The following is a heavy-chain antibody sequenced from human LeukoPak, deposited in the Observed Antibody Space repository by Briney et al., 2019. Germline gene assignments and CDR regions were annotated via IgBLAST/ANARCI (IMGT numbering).Heavy chain of an antibody. V-gene: IGHV1-8*02. CDR3: ARRSRSSYNRLDY. CDR1: GYTFTSYD. J-gene: IGHJ4*02. D-gene: IGHD6-13*01. CDR2: MNPNSGNT. Sequence: ASVKVSCKASGYTFTSYDINWVRQAPGQGLEWMGWMNPNSGNTSYAQKFQGRVTMTRNTSISTAYMELSSLRSEDTAVYYCARRSRSSYNRLDYWGQRTLVTASS.